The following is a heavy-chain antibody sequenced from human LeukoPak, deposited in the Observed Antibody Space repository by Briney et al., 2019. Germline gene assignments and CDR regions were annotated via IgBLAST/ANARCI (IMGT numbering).Heavy chain of an antibody. Sequence: ASVKVSCKASGYTFTSYDINWVRQATGQGLEWMGWMNPNSGNTGYAQKFRGRVTMTRNTSISTAYMELSSLRSEDTAVYYCARGWVLRYFDWLPTGYYYGMDVWGQGTTVTVSS. V-gene: IGHV1-8*01. CDR2: MNPNSGNT. CDR3: ARGWVLRYFDWLPTGYYYGMDV. J-gene: IGHJ6*02. CDR1: GYTFTSYD. D-gene: IGHD3-9*01.